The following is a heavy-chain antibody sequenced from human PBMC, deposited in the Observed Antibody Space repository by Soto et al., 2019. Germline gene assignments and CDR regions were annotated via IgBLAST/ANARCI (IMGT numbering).Heavy chain of an antibody. V-gene: IGHV3-30-3*01. D-gene: IGHD6-19*01. Sequence: QVQLVESGGGVVQPGRSLRLSCAASGFTFSSYAMHWVRQAPGKGLEWVAVISYDGSNKYYADSVKGRFTISRDNSKNTLYLQMNSLRAEDTAVYYCARDLEVAVACAWGQGTLVTVSS. CDR1: GFTFSSYA. J-gene: IGHJ5*02. CDR2: ISYDGSNK. CDR3: ARDLEVAVACA.